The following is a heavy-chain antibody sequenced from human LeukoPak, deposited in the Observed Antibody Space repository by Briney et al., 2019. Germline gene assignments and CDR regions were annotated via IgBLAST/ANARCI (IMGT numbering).Heavy chain of an antibody. CDR2: INYSGST. D-gene: IGHD6-19*01. CDR1: GGSISTYY. V-gene: IGHV4-59*01. Sequence: SETLSLTCTVSGGSISTYYWGWIRQPPGKGLEWIGYINYSGSTKYNPSLKSRVTISVDTSKNQFSLKLTSVTAADTAVYYCARDHGAVPGTEGTFDLWGRGNLVTVSS. CDR3: ARDHGAVPGTEGTFDL. J-gene: IGHJ2*01.